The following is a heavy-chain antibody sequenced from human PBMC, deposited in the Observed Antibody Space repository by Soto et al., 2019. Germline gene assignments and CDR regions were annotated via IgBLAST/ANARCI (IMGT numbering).Heavy chain of an antibody. V-gene: IGHV4-4*02. Sequence: PSETLSLTCAVSGASVSSRKWWVWVRQAPGKGLEYLGEIYHSGSANYNPSLKSRMTISIDKSNNQLSLRLTSVTAADTAVYYCARSGLAGPFDHWGQGILVTVS. J-gene: IGHJ4*02. CDR3: ARSGLAGPFDH. D-gene: IGHD6-19*01. CDR1: GASVSSRKW. CDR2: IYHSGSA.